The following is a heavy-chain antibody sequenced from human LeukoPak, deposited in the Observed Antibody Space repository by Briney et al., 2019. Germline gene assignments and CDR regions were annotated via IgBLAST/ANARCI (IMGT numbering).Heavy chain of an antibody. V-gene: IGHV3-21*01. CDR2: ISSISHYI. Sequence: PGGSLRLSCAASGFTFRAYSMNWVRQAPGKGLEWVSTISSISHYIYYADSVKGRFTISRDNARNSLYLQMNSLRAEDTAVCYCTRDRIVGAQREFDYWGQGTLVTVSS. J-gene: IGHJ4*02. D-gene: IGHD1-26*01. CDR1: GFTFRAYS. CDR3: TRDRIVGAQREFDY.